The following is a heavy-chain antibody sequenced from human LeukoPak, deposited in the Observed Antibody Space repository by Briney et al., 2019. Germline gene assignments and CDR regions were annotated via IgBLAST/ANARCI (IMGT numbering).Heavy chain of an antibody. CDR3: AKDKEARITIFGVPLNAFDI. V-gene: IGHV3-23*01. CDR1: GFTFSSYA. Sequence: GGSLRLSCAASGFTFSSYAMSWVRQAPGKGLEWVSAISGSGGSTYYADSVKGRFTISRDNSKNTLYLQMNSLRAEDTAVYYCAKDKEARITIFGVPLNAFDIWGQGTMVTVSS. D-gene: IGHD3-3*01. J-gene: IGHJ3*02. CDR2: ISGSGGST.